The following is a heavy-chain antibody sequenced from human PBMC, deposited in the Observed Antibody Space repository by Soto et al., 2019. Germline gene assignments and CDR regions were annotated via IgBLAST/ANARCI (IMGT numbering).Heavy chain of an antibody. CDR2: TYYRSKWYY. Sequence: SQTLSPTCAITGDSVSSNSGGWSWVRQSASRGLEWLGRTYYRSKWYYEYAVSVRGRITINPDASKNQYSLQLNSVTPEDTAVYFCARGEQYSGRIFDYWGQGTLVTVSS. J-gene: IGHJ4*01. V-gene: IGHV6-1*01. CDR1: GDSVSSNSGG. CDR3: ARGEQYSGRIFDY. D-gene: IGHD1-26*01.